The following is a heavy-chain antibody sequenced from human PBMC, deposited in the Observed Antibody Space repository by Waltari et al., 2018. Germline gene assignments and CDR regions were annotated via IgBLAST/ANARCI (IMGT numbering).Heavy chain of an antibody. CDR3: ARVYSSSWYPDAFDI. CDR1: GYSISSGYY. V-gene: IGHV4-38-2*02. Sequence: QVQLQESGPGLVKPSETLSLTCTVSGYSISSGYYWGWIRQPPGKGLEWIGSIYHSGSTYYNPSLKSRVTISVDTSKNQFSLKLSSVTAADTALYYCARVYSSSWYPDAFDIWGQGTMVTVSS. CDR2: IYHSGST. D-gene: IGHD6-13*01. J-gene: IGHJ3*02.